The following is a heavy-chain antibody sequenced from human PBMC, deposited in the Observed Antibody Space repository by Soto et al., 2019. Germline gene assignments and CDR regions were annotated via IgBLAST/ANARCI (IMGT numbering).Heavy chain of an antibody. CDR3: ARGGHVVVVTAALDY. V-gene: IGHV1-46*01. CDR2: VNPSGGHT. Sequence: QVQLVQSGAEVKKPGASVKVSCKASGDTFTDYYIHWVRQAPGQGLEWMGTVNPSGGHTTYAQHFLGRMTMTRDTPTSTLYMELTRLTSEDTAVYYCARGGHVVVVTAALDYWGQGTLVTVSS. D-gene: IGHD2-21*02. J-gene: IGHJ4*02. CDR1: GDTFTDYY.